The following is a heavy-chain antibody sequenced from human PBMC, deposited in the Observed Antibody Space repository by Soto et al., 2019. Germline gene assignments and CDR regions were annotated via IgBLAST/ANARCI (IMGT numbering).Heavy chain of an antibody. Sequence: ASVKVSCKASGYIFSTYDISWLRQAPGQGLEWMGWISGHNGNTEYAPKFQGRVTMTRDTSTSTAYMELRSLRSDDTAVFYCAREYKYDSSGYRTFENWGQGTLVTVSS. D-gene: IGHD3-22*01. V-gene: IGHV1-18*01. CDR2: ISGHNGNT. CDR1: GYIFSTYD. J-gene: IGHJ4*02. CDR3: AREYKYDSSGYRTFEN.